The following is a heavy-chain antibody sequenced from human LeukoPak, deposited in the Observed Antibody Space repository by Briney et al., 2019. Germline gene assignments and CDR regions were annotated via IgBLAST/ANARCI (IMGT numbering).Heavy chain of an antibody. CDR2: IWHDGSNQ. V-gene: IGHV3-33*01. CDR1: GFIFSAYG. Sequence: GGSLRLSCAASGFIFSAYGMHWVRQAPGKGLEWVAIIWHDGSNQYYADSVKGRFTVSRDNSKNTLFLQVDSLRAEDTAIYYCARDFSSGWVDYWGQGTLVTVSS. D-gene: IGHD6-19*01. CDR3: ARDFSSGWVDY. J-gene: IGHJ4*02.